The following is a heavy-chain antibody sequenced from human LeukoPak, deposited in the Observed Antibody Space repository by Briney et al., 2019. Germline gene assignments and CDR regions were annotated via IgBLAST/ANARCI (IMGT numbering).Heavy chain of an antibody. CDR1: GFTLSSYA. D-gene: IGHD1-26*01. CDR2: ISKNGGNT. Sequence: GGSLRLSCAASGFTLSSYAMHWVRQAPGKGLEYVSAISKNGGNTYYANSVKGRFSISRDNSKNTLYLQMGSLRTEEMAVYYCARVGEGRYYQYYYMDVWGKGTTVTVSS. J-gene: IGHJ6*03. CDR3: ARVGEGRYYQYYYMDV. V-gene: IGHV3-64*01.